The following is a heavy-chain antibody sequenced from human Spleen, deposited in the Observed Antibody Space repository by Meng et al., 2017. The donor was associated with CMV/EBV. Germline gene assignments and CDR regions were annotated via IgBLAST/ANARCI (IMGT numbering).Heavy chain of an antibody. CDR1: GGTFSGYQ. CDR2: INHNGNI. V-gene: IGHV4-34*04. D-gene: IGHD3-10*01. Sequence: AVYGGTFSGYQRSWIRQPPGKGLEWIGEINHNGNINHNPSLKSRATISIDTSKNHFSLRLSTVTAADTAVYFCAVLSGTYSRRTFHIWGQGTMVTVSS. J-gene: IGHJ3*02. CDR3: AVLSGTYSRRTFHI.